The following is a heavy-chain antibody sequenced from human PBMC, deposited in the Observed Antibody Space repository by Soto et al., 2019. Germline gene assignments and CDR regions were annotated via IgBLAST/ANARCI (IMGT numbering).Heavy chain of an antibody. D-gene: IGHD2-2*01. CDR2: IYPSGST. V-gene: IGHV4-61*02. CDR3: ATGRSEVVPGAMDT. Sequence: NPSETLSLTCTVSGGSVSSGNYYWSWIRKSAGKGLEWIGRIYPSGSTTYSPSLKSRLTMSVDTSKNQFSLRLTSMTAADTAVYYCATGRSEVVPGAMDTWGQGTLVTVSS. J-gene: IGHJ5*02. CDR1: GGSVSSGNYY.